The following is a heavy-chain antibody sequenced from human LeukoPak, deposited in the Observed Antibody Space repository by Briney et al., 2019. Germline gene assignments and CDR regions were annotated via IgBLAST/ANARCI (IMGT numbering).Heavy chain of an antibody. CDR3: ARDSRDSSSWWGSYFDY. Sequence: SQTLSLICAISGDSVSSNSAAWNWIRQSPSRGLEWLGRTYYRSKWYNDYAVSVKSRITINPDTSKNQFFLQLNSVTPEDTAVYYCARDSRDSSSWWGSYFDYWGQGTLVTVSS. J-gene: IGHJ4*02. CDR2: TYYRSKWYN. CDR1: GDSVSSNSAA. V-gene: IGHV6-1*01. D-gene: IGHD6-13*01.